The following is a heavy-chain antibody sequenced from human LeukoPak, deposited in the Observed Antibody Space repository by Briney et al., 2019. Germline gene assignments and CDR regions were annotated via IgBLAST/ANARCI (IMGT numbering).Heavy chain of an antibody. D-gene: IGHD3-10*01. CDR1: GFTFSSYS. V-gene: IGHV3-23*01. CDR2: ISGGGGT. Sequence: GGSLRLSCAASGFTFSSYSMSWVRQAPGKGLEWVSGISGGGGTYYADSVKGRFTISRDNSKNTLYLQVNSLKPEDTAVYYCARDFGAGWEEPKYSFDYWGQGILVTVSS. CDR3: ARDFGAGWEEPKYSFDY. J-gene: IGHJ4*02.